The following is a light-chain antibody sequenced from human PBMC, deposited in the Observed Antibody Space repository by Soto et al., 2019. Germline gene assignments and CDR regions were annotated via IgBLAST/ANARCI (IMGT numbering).Light chain of an antibody. Sequence: QSVLTQPPSASGTPGQRVFISCSGSSSNIGGTNYAYWYQQLPGAAPKLLMYSNNLRPSGVPERISGSKSGTSASLAISGLQSEDEADYYCAAWDDSLNGYVFGTGTKVTVL. CDR1: SSNIGGTNY. CDR3: AAWDDSLNGYV. J-gene: IGLJ1*01. V-gene: IGLV1-44*01. CDR2: SNN.